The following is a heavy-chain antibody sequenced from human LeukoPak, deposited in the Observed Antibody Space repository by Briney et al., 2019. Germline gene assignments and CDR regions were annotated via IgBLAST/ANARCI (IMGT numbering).Heavy chain of an antibody. D-gene: IGHD4-17*01. CDR3: AKDGGFYGENFDY. V-gene: IGHV3-30*18. CDR1: GFTFSSYG. Sequence: GGSLRLSCAASGFTFSSYGMHWVRQAPGKGLEWVAVISYDGNSEYYADSVKGRFTISRDNSKNTLFLQMNSLRADDTAVFYCAKDGGFYGENFDYWGQGTLVTVSS. J-gene: IGHJ4*02. CDR2: ISYDGNSE.